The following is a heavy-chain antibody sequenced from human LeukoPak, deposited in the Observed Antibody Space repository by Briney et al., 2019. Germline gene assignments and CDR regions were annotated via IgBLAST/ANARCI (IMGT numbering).Heavy chain of an antibody. Sequence: GGSLRLSCAASGFTFSNYGIHWVRQAPGKGLEWVSVIYSGGSTYYADSVKGRFTISRDNSKNTLYLQMNSLRAEDTAVYYCAREGEADYYGSGSYFHYWGQGTLVTVSS. CDR3: AREGEADYYGSGSYFHY. V-gene: IGHV3-53*01. D-gene: IGHD3-10*01. J-gene: IGHJ4*02. CDR2: IYSGGST. CDR1: GFTFSNYG.